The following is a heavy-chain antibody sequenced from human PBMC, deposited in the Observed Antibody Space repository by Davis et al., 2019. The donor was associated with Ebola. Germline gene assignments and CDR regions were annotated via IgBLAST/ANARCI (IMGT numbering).Heavy chain of an antibody. V-gene: IGHV1-69*13. CDR1: GGTFSSYA. CDR3: ARGEPPYYYYGMDV. CDR2: IIPIFGTA. Sequence: SVKVSCKASGGTFSSYAISWVRQAPGQGLEWMGGIIPIFGTANYAQKFQGRVTITADESTSTAYMELSRLRSDDTAVYYCARGEPPYYYYGMDVWGQGTTVTVSS. J-gene: IGHJ6*02. D-gene: IGHD1-26*01.